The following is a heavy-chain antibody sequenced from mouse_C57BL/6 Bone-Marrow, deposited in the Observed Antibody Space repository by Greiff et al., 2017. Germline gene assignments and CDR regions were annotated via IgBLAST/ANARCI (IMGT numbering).Heavy chain of an antibody. V-gene: IGHV1-52*01. CDR3: ARRGIAKGDAMDY. CDR2: IDPSDSET. J-gene: IGHJ4*01. CDR1: GYTFTSYW. D-gene: IGHD5-2*01. Sequence: QVQLQQPGAELVRPGSSVKLSCKASGYTFTSYWLHWVKQRPIQGLEWIGNIDPSDSETHYNQKFKDKATLTVDKSSSTAYMQLSRLTSEDSAVYYCARRGIAKGDAMDYWGQGTSVTVSS.